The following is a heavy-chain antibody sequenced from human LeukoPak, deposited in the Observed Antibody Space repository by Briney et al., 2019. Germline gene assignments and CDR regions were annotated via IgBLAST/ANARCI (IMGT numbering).Heavy chain of an antibody. V-gene: IGHV3-21*01. CDR2: ISSSSSYI. CDR1: GFTFSSYS. Sequence: KPGGSLRLSCAASGFTFSSYSMNWVRQAPGKGLEWVSSISSSSSYIYYADSVKGRFTISRDNAKNPLYLQMISLRAEDTAVYYCARDRDGDYGVLDYWGQGTLVTVSS. CDR3: ARDRDGDYGVLDY. D-gene: IGHD4-17*01. J-gene: IGHJ4*02.